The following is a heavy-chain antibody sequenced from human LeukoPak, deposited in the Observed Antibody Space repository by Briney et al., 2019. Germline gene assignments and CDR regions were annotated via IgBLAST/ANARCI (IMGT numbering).Heavy chain of an antibody. CDR3: AVIDPTLLADGSDPDYFDK. V-gene: IGHV5-51*01. CDR2: ICPGDSDT. J-gene: IGHJ4*02. Sequence: GESLKISCKGSGYSFSSYWIGWVRQMSGKGLEWMGIICPGDSDTRYSPSFQGQVTISADESNSTAYLQWGSLKASDTAMYYCAVIDPTLLADGSDPDYFDKWGQGTLVTVSS. CDR1: GYSFSSYW. D-gene: IGHD3-16*02.